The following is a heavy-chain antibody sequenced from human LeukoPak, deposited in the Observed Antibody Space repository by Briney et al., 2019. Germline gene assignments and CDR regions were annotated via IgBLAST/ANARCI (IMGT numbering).Heavy chain of an antibody. V-gene: IGHV1-8*01. D-gene: IGHD6-6*01. J-gene: IGHJ4*02. CDR2: MNPNSGNT. CDR3: ARVRSSGAFDS. Sequence: ASVKVSCKASGYTFTSYDINWVRQATGQGLEWMGWMNPNSGNTGYAQKFQGRVTMTRNTSISTAYMELSRLISDGTAVYYCARVRSSGAFDSWGQGTLVTVSS. CDR1: GYTFTSYD.